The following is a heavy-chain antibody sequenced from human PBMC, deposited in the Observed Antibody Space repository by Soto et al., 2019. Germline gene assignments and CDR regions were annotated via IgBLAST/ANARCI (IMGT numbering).Heavy chain of an antibody. V-gene: IGHV1-46*01. CDR2: VNPSVGTT. CDR3: GRVGLIPWTKPAFLDY. Sequence: ASVEVSCKASGYTFTSYYIHWIRQAPGQGLEGMGIVNPSVGTTSYAQKFQGRVTMTRDTSTTTVYMELSSLRSEDTAVYYCGRVGLIPWTKPAFLDYWGER. CDR1: GYTFTSYY. D-gene: IGHD3-3*01. J-gene: IGHJ4*02.